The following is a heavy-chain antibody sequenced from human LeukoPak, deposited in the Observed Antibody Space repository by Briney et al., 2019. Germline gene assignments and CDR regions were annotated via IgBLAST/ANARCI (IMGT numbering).Heavy chain of an antibody. CDR2: IKYSGST. CDR1: GVSFSAYY. Sequence: PSETLSLTCAVYGVSFSAYYWSWIRQPPGKGLEWIGEIKYSGSTKYNPSLKSRVTISVDTCKNQFSLKLSSVTGADTAVYYCARAGDSSGYNDYWGQGTLVTVSS. D-gene: IGHD3-22*01. V-gene: IGHV4-34*01. CDR3: ARAGDSSGYNDY. J-gene: IGHJ4*02.